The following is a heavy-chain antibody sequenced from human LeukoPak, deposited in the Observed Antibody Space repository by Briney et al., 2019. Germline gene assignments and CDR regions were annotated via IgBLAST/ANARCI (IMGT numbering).Heavy chain of an antibody. CDR1: GFTFSSYG. Sequence: GGSLRLSCAASGFTFSSYGMSWVRQAPGKGLEWVCTIFYADSVKGRFTISRDNAKNSLYLQMNSLRAEDTAVYYCARRFGAARDDYMDVWGKGTTVTVSS. V-gene: IGHV3-48*01. J-gene: IGHJ6*03. CDR2: TI. D-gene: IGHD3-16*01. CDR3: ARRFGAARDDYMDV.